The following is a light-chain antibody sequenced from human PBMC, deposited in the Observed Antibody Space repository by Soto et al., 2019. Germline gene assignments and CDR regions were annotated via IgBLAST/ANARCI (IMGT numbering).Light chain of an antibody. Sequence: AIRMTQSPSSFSASTGDRVTITCRASQGIGSYLAWFQQKSGTAPQLLIYAASTLQSVIPSRFSGSGSGTDFTLTISCLQSEDFATYYCQQYYNFPFTFGQGTKLEVK. CDR2: AAS. V-gene: IGKV1-8*01. CDR1: QGIGSY. CDR3: QQYYNFPFT. J-gene: IGKJ2*01.